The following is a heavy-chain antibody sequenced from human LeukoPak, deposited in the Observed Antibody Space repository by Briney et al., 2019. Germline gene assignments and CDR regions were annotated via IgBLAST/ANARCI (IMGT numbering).Heavy chain of an antibody. V-gene: IGHV4-34*01. D-gene: IGHD5-18*01. J-gene: IGHJ6*02. CDR2: INHSGST. CDR3: ARGAHSYRYYYYGMDV. CDR1: GGSFSGYY. Sequence: SETLSLTCAVYGGSFSGYYWSWIRQPPGKGLEWIGEINHSGSTNYNPSLKSRVTISVDTSKNQFSLKLSSVTAAGTAVYYCARGAHSYRYYYYGMDVWGQGTTVTVSS.